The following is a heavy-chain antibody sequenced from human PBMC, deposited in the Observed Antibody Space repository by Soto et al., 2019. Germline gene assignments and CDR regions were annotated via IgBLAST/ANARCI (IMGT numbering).Heavy chain of an antibody. J-gene: IGHJ6*02. CDR1: GGTFSSYA. V-gene: IGHV1-69*12. CDR2: IIPIFGTA. Sequence: QVQLVQSGAEVKKPGSSVKVSCKASGGTFSSYAISWVRQAPGQGLEWMGGIIPIFGTANYAQKFQGRVTITADESTSTAYMERSSLRSEDTAVYYCARGPLGYCSGGSCPYYYYGMDVWGQGTTVTVSS. D-gene: IGHD2-15*01. CDR3: ARGPLGYCSGGSCPYYYYGMDV.